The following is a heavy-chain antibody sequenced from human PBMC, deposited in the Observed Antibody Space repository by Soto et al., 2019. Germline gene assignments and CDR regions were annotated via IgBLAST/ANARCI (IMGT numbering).Heavy chain of an antibody. J-gene: IGHJ5*02. Sequence: QVPLVQSGAEVKKPGASVKVSCKASGYTFTSYAMHWVRQAPGQRLEWMGWINAGNGNTKYSQKFLGRVTITRDTSASTAYMELSSLRSEDTAVYYCARVNRVAVAVNWYAPWGQGTLVTVSS. CDR2: INAGNGNT. D-gene: IGHD6-19*01. CDR1: GYTFTSYA. V-gene: IGHV1-3*01. CDR3: ARVNRVAVAVNWYAP.